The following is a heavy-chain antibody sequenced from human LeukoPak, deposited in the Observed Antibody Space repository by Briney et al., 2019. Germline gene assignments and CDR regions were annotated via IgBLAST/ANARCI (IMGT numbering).Heavy chain of an antibody. CDR1: GFSFSSYW. V-gene: IGHV3-74*01. Sequence: GGSLRLSCAASGFSFSSYWMHWVRQVPGKGLVWVARIQYDGSTTNYADSVKGRFTISRDNAKKTLYVQMNSLRAEDTAVYYCARALVAGVTLNALDIWGQGAMVTVSS. CDR3: ARALVAGVTLNALDI. J-gene: IGHJ3*02. CDR2: IQYDGSTT. D-gene: IGHD2-15*01.